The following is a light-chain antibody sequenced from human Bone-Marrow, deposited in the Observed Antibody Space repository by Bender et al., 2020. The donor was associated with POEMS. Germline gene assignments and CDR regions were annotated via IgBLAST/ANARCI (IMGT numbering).Light chain of an antibody. CDR2: RDS. Sequence: LTQPPSVSVSPGQTARITCSGDALPKQYAFWYQQTPGQAPVLVIYRDSERPSGIPERFSGSTSGTTVTLTITGVQAEEEADYYCQSADSSGTYRVFGGGTKLTVL. J-gene: IGLJ3*02. CDR3: QSADSSGTYRV. CDR1: ALPKQY. V-gene: IGLV3-25*02.